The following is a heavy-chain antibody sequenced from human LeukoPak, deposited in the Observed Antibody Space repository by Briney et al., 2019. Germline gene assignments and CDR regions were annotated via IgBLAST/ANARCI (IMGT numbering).Heavy chain of an antibody. CDR1: GFTVSSNY. CDR3: ASGNREAAFDI. CDR2: IYSGGST. Sequence: PGGSLRLSCAASGFTVSSNYMSWVRQAPGKGLEWVSVIYSGGSTYYADSVKGRFTISRDNSKNTLYLQMNSLRAEDTAVYYCASGNREAAFDIRGQGTMVTVSS. J-gene: IGHJ3*02. D-gene: IGHD1/OR15-1a*01. V-gene: IGHV3-66*02.